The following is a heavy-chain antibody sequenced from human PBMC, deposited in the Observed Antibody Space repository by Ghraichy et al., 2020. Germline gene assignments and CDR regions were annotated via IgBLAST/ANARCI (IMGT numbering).Heavy chain of an antibody. CDR3: ARRAVIIIKSLVDY. CDR2: IKQDGSEE. V-gene: IGHV3-7*03. D-gene: IGHD3-10*01. J-gene: IGHJ4*02. CDR1: GFTFNNNW. Sequence: GGSLRLSCVASGFTFNNNWMSWVRQAPGKGLEWVADIKQDGSEEYFAASVRGRFTISRDNSKNSLYLQMNGLRAEDTAVYYCARRAVIIIKSLVDYWGQGTLVAVS.